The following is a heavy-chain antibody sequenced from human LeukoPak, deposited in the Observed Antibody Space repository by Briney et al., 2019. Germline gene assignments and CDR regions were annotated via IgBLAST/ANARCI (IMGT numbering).Heavy chain of an antibody. D-gene: IGHD3-22*01. Sequence: SETLSPTCTVSGGSISSYYWSWIRQPPGKGLEWIGYIYYSGSTNYNPSLKSRVTISVDTSKNQFSLKLSSVTAADTAVYYCARHPTDYYDSSGYWSHAFDIWGQGTMVTVSS. CDR2: IYYSGST. CDR3: ARHPTDYYDSSGYWSHAFDI. CDR1: GGSISSYY. V-gene: IGHV4-59*08. J-gene: IGHJ3*02.